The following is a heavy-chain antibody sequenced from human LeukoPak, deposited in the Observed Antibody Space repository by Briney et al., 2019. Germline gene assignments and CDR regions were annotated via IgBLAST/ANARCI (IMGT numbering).Heavy chain of an antibody. CDR2: IYYSGST. CDR1: GGSISSYY. CDR3: ARDYDDYGDAFDI. D-gene: IGHD4-17*01. J-gene: IGHJ3*02. V-gene: IGHV4-59*01. Sequence: SETLSLTCTVSGGSISSYYWSWIRQPPGKGLEWIGYIYYSGSTNYNPSLKSRVTISVDTSKNQFSLKLSSVTAADTAVYYCARDYDDYGDAFDIWGQGTMVTVSS.